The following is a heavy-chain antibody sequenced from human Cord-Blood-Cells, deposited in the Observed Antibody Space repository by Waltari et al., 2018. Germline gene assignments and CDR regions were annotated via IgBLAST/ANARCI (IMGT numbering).Heavy chain of an antibody. CDR3: ARDEAGDNWFDP. V-gene: IGHV1-2*02. CDR2: INPNGGGT. D-gene: IGHD6-19*01. J-gene: IGHJ5*02. CDR1: GYTFTGYY. Sequence: QVQLVQSGAEVKKPGASVKVSCKASGYTFTGYYMHWVRQAPGQGIEWMGWINPNGGGTNYAQKFQGRVTMTRDTSISTAYMELSRLRSDDTAVYYCARDEAGDNWFDPWGQGTLVTVSS.